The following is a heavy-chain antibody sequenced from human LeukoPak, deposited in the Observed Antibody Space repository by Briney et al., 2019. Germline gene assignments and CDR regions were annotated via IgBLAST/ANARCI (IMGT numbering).Heavy chain of an antibody. CDR1: GFTFSDYY. Sequence: PEGSLRLSCAASGFTFSDYYMGWVRQAPGKGLEWVGRSRNKANSFSTEYAASVKGRFTISRDDSKNSLYLQMNSLKTEDTAVYYCARYLTYPAFFDYWGQGTLVTVSS. V-gene: IGHV3-72*01. CDR2: SRNKANSFST. CDR3: ARYLTYPAFFDY. D-gene: IGHD2-2*01. J-gene: IGHJ4*02.